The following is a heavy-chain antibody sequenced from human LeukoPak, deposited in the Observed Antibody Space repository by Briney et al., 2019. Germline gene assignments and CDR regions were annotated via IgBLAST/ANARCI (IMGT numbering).Heavy chain of an antibody. V-gene: IGHV1-69*01. CDR1: GGTFSSYA. J-gene: IGHJ5*02. D-gene: IGHD6-6*01. CDR3: ARDLSSSSGFDP. CDR2: IIPIFGTA. Sequence: ASVKVSCKASGGTFSSYAISWVRQAPGQGLEWMGGIIPIFGTANYAQKFQGRVTITADESTSTAYMELSRLRSDDTAVYYCARDLSSSSGFDPWGQGTLVTVSS.